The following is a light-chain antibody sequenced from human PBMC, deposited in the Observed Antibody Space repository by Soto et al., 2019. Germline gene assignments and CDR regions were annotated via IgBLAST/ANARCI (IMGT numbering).Light chain of an antibody. Sequence: VLTQSPGTLSLSPGETATLSCRASHSISSSYVAWYQQKPGQTPRLLIYGASTRATGIPDRFDGTGSGTDFRLTISRVEPEDFAVYSCQQYGGSSAYSFGQGTKLEIK. V-gene: IGKV3-20*01. CDR3: QQYGGSSAYS. CDR1: HSISSSY. J-gene: IGKJ2*03. CDR2: GAS.